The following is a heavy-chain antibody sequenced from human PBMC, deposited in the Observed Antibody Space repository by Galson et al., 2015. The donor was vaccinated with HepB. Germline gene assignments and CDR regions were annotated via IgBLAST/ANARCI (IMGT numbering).Heavy chain of an antibody. Sequence: TLSLTCTVSRASISSGDYSWSWIRQPPGKGLEWIGNIYQSGRPSYKPSLESRVTISVDTSKNQFSLNLRSVTAADTAVYYCARESLYDSSGYHSIDLWGQGTLVTVSS. CDR3: ARESLYDSSGYHSIDL. D-gene: IGHD3-22*01. CDR1: RASISSGDYS. CDR2: IYQSGRP. V-gene: IGHV4-31*03. J-gene: IGHJ5*02.